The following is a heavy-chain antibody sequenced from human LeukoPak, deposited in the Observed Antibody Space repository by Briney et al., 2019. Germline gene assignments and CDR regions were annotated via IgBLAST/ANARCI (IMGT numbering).Heavy chain of an antibody. D-gene: IGHD2-15*01. CDR1: GGTFSSYA. Sequence: SVKVTCKASGGTFSSYAISWVRQAPGQGLEWMGGIIPIFGTANYAQKFQGRVTITADESTSTAYMELSSLRSEDTAVYYCASTLIPRYCSGGSCYGYYYYMDVWGKGTTVTVSS. V-gene: IGHV1-69*01. CDR3: ASTLIPRYCSGGSCYGYYYYMDV. J-gene: IGHJ6*03. CDR2: IIPIFGTA.